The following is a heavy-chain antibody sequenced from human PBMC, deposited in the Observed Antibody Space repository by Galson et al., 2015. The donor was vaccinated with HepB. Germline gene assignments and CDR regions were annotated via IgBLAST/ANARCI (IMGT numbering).Heavy chain of an antibody. CDR1: GYTLTELS. Sequence: SVKVSCKVSGYTLTELSMHWVRQAPGKGLEWMGGFDPEDGETIYAQKFQGRVTMTEDTSTDTAYMELSSLRSEDTAVYYCATGWAEVGYYGSGSYFWFDPWGQGTLVTVSS. D-gene: IGHD3-10*01. CDR2: FDPEDGET. J-gene: IGHJ5*02. CDR3: ATGWAEVGYYGSGSYFWFDP. V-gene: IGHV1-24*01.